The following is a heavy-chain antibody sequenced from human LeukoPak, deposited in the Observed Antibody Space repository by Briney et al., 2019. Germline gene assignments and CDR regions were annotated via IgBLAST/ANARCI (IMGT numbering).Heavy chain of an antibody. D-gene: IGHD3-10*01. CDR2: ISYDGSNK. CDR1: GFTFSSYG. J-gene: IGHJ6*02. Sequence: PGRSLRLSCAASGFTFSSYGMHWVRQAPGKGLEWVAVISYDGSNKYYADSVKGRFTISRDNSKNTLYLQMNSLRAEYTAVYYCAKDLISMVRGSAMDVWGQGTTVTVSS. V-gene: IGHV3-30*18. CDR3: AKDLISMVRGSAMDV.